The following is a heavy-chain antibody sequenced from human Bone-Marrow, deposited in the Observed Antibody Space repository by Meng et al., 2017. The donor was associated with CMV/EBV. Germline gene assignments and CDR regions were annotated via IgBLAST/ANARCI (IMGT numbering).Heavy chain of an antibody. V-gene: IGHV3-21*01. J-gene: IGHJ4*02. CDR3: ARKAYSRGFDY. Sequence: GGSLRLSCAASGFSVTDNYMTWVRQAPGKGLEWVSSISSSSSYIYYADSVKGRFTISRDNAKNSLYLQMNSLRAEDTAVYYCARKAYSRGFDYWGQGTLVTVSS. CDR2: ISSSSSYI. D-gene: IGHD6-13*01. CDR1: GFSVTDNY.